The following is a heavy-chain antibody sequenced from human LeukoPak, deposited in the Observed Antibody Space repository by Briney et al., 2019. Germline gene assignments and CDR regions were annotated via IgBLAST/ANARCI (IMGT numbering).Heavy chain of an antibody. CDR2: ISYSSNTI. CDR3: AREVEGYYDFWSGLLYMDV. CDR1: GFTFSSYS. Sequence: GGSLRLSCAASGFTFSSYSMNWVRQAPGEGLEWVSYISYSSNTIYYADSVKGRFTISRDNAKNSLYLQMNSLRADDTAVYYCAREVEGYYDFWSGLLYMDVWGKGTTVTVSS. J-gene: IGHJ6*03. D-gene: IGHD3-3*01. V-gene: IGHV3-48*01.